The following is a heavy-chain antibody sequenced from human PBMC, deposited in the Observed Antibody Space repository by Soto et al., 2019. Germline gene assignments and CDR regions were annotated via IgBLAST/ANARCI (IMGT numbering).Heavy chain of an antibody. J-gene: IGHJ4*02. CDR3: ARGWETGGTTTPFAY. CDR1: GGTFRPYA. V-gene: IGHV1-69*13. D-gene: IGHD1-26*01. Sequence: GASVNVSCKACGGTFRPYAITCVRQPSGQGLEWMGEIIPMIGSANYAQKCRGRVTVTADESTSTAHMELSSLRSEDTAVYYCARGWETGGTTTPFAYWGQGTLVTVSS. CDR2: IIPMIGSA.